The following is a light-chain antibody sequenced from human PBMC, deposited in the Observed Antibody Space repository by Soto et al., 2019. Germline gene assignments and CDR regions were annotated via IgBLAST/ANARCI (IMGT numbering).Light chain of an antibody. CDR1: RNDIGDSHF. J-gene: IGLJ2*01. V-gene: IGLV2-14*03. CDR3: SSPSSITTVV. Sequence: QSVLTQPASLSASPGQTITISCTGTRNDIGDSHFVSWYQQYPDKAPKLIIFEVNGRPSGVSDRFVGSKSGNTASLTISGLQPEDDAHYYCSSPSSITTVVFGGGTKVTVL. CDR2: EVN.